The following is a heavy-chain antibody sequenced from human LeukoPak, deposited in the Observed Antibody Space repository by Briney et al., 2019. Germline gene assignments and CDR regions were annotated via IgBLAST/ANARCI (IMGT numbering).Heavy chain of an antibody. CDR1: GGSISSSSYY. CDR3: ARLGYDILTGPSTFDY. V-gene: IGHV4-39*01. Sequence: SETLSLTCTVSGGSISSSSYYWGWIRQPPGKGLEWIGSIYYSGSTYYNPSLKSRVTISVDTSKNQFSLKLSSVTAADTAVYYRARLGYDILTGPSTFDYWGQGTLVTVSS. CDR2: IYYSGST. D-gene: IGHD3-9*01. J-gene: IGHJ4*02.